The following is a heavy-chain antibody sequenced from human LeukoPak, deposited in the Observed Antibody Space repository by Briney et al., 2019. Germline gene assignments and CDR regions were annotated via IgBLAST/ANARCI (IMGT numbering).Heavy chain of an antibody. D-gene: IGHD6-19*01. CDR2: ISYDGSNK. CDR1: GFIFNNEW. J-gene: IGHJ6*02. CDR3: ARDRSEGSGWYRALNYYYYGMDV. Sequence: GGSLRLSCAASGFIFNNEWMDWVRQAPGKGLEWVAVISYDGSNKYYADSVKGRFTISRDNSKNTLYLQMNSLRAEDTAVYYCARDRSEGSGWYRALNYYYYGMDVWGQGTTVTVSS. V-gene: IGHV3-30-3*01.